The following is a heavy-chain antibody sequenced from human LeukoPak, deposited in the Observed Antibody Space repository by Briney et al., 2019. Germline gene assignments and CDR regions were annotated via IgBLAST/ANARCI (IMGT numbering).Heavy chain of an antibody. CDR3: ARHVRWERAARSHFDY. D-gene: IGHD6-6*01. J-gene: IGHJ4*02. Sequence: SETLSLTCTVSGGSISSSSYYWGWIRQPPGKGLEWIGSIYYSGSTYYNPSLKSRVTISVDTSKNQFSLKLSSVTAADTAVYYCARHVRWERAARSHFDYWGQGTLVTVSS. V-gene: IGHV4-39*01. CDR2: IYYSGST. CDR1: GGSISSSSYY.